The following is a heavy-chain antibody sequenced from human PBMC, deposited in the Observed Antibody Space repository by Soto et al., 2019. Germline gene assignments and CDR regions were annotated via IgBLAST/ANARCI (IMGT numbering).Heavy chain of an antibody. CDR2: INGGDGDT. CDR3: GRSSGWYALDM. J-gene: IGHJ3*02. Sequence: QVQLVQSGAEVKKPGASVRISCKASGYTFTSYVVHWVRQAPGHSLEWMGWINGGDGDTRYSQKFQDRVTFTRDTSATTAYMELSSLRSEDTGVYYCGRSSGWYALDMWGQGTMVKVSS. D-gene: IGHD6-19*01. V-gene: IGHV1-3*01. CDR1: GYTFTSYV.